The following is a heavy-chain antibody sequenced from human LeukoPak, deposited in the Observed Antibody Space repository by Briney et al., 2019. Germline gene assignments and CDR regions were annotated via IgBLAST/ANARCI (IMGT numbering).Heavy chain of an antibody. Sequence: MPSETLSLTCAVYGGSFSGYYWSWIRQPPGKGLEWIGYVYYSGSTNYNPSLKSRVTISVDTSKNQFSLKLSSVTAADTAVYYCARRFAVNPRYAFDIWGPGTMVTVSS. CDR1: GGSFSGYY. V-gene: IGHV4-59*08. J-gene: IGHJ3*02. D-gene: IGHD4-17*01. CDR2: VYYSGST. CDR3: ARRFAVNPRYAFDI.